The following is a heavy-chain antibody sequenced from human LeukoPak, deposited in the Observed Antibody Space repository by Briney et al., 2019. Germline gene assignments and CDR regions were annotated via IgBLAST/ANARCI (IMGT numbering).Heavy chain of an antibody. Sequence: GGSLRLSCAASGFTFSDYYMSWIRQAPGKGLEWISYISSSGNTIYYADSVKGRFTISRDNAKNSLYLQMNSLRAEDTAVYYCARDSHLHSSLLDPWGQGTLVTVSS. J-gene: IGHJ5*02. CDR2: ISSSGNTI. D-gene: IGHD6-6*01. CDR1: GFTFSDYY. CDR3: ARDSHLHSSLLDP. V-gene: IGHV3-11*01.